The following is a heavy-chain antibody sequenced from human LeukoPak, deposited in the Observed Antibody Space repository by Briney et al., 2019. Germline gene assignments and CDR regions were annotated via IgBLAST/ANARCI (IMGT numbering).Heavy chain of an antibody. V-gene: IGHV3-23*01. Sequence: PGGSLRLSCSASGFTFKIYAMRWVRPATGTGLEWIAAISDTGASTYYADSVKGRFTISRDNSANTRFLQMNSLGAEDTAVYYCAKDWVYSANGHPFDIWDQGAMVTVSS. D-gene: IGHD4/OR15-4a*01. CDR3: AKDWVYSANGHPFDI. CDR2: ISDTGAST. CDR1: GFTFKIYA. J-gene: IGHJ3*02.